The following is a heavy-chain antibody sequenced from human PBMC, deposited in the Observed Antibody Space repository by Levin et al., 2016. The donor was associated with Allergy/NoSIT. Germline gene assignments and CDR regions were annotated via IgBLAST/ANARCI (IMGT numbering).Heavy chain of an antibody. CDR2: IYHSGST. CDR3: ARDHQLLPRGAFDI. D-gene: IGHD2-2*01. J-gene: IGHJ3*02. Sequence: SETLSLTCAVYGGSFSGYYWGWIRQPPGKGLEWIGSIYHSGSTYYNPSLKSRVTISVDTSKNQFSLKLSSVTAADTAVYYCARDHQLLPRGAFDIWGQGTMVTVSS. V-gene: IGHV4-38-2*02. CDR1: GGSFSGYY.